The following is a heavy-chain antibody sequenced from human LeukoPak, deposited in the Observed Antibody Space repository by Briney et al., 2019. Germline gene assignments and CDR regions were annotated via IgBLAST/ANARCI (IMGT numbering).Heavy chain of an antibody. Sequence: SETLSLTCTVSGGSISNYHWSWIRQPAGKGLEWISQVHTSGSTNYNPPLKSRVSMSIDTTGDQVSLTIRSVTAADTAFYYCARRDISSGWSFDYWGEGTLVTVSS. CDR1: GGSISNYH. CDR2: VHTSGST. J-gene: IGHJ4*02. CDR3: ARRDISSGWSFDY. V-gene: IGHV4-4*07. D-gene: IGHD6-19*01.